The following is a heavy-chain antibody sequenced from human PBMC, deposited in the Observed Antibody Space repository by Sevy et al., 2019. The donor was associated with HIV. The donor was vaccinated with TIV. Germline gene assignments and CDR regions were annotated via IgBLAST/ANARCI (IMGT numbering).Heavy chain of an antibody. Sequence: ASVKVSCKASGGTFSSYAISWVRQAPGQGLEWMGGIIPIFGTANYAQKFQGRVTITADESTSTAYMELSSLRSEDTAVYYCARDQSMYSGSYLPGDYWGQGTLVTVSS. D-gene: IGHD1-26*01. CDR1: GGTFSSYA. CDR2: IIPIFGTA. J-gene: IGHJ4*02. CDR3: ARDQSMYSGSYLPGDY. V-gene: IGHV1-69*13.